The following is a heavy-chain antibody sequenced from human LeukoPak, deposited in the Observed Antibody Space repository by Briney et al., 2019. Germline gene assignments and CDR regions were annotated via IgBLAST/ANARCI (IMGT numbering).Heavy chain of an antibody. V-gene: IGHV4-34*01. CDR2: IHHSGST. J-gene: IGHJ4*02. CDR1: GGSFSGYY. D-gene: IGHD3-10*01. Sequence: SETLSLTCAVYGGSFSGYYWSWIRQPPGKGLEWIGEIHHSGSTNYNPSLKSRGTISADTSKNQFSLKLSSVTAADTAVYYCARHAHLLWFGPRGLDYWGQGTLVTVSS. CDR3: ARHAHLLWFGPRGLDY.